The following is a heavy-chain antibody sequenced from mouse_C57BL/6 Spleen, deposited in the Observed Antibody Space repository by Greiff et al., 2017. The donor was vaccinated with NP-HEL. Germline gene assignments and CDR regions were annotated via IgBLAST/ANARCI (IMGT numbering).Heavy chain of an antibody. Sequence: EVMLVESGGDLVKPGGSLKLSCAASGFTFSSYGMSWVRQTPDKRLEWVATISSGGSYTYYPDSVKGRFTISRDNAKNTLYLQMSSLKSEDTAMYYCARHEGAWGYFDVWGTGTTVTVSS. CDR1: GFTFSSYG. V-gene: IGHV5-6*01. J-gene: IGHJ1*03. CDR3: ARHEGAWGYFDV. CDR2: ISSGGSYT.